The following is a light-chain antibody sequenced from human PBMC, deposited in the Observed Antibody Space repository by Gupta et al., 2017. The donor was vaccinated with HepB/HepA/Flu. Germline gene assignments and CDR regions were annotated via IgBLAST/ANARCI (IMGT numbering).Light chain of an antibody. V-gene: IGKV1-39*01. CDR2: AAS. CDR1: QSISSY. Sequence: DIHMTQSPSSLSASVGDRVTITCRASQSISSYLNWYQQKPGKAPKLLIYAASSLQSGVPSRFSGSGSGTDFTLTISRRQPEDFATYYCQQSDSTPWTFGQGTKVEIK. J-gene: IGKJ1*01. CDR3: QQSDSTPWT.